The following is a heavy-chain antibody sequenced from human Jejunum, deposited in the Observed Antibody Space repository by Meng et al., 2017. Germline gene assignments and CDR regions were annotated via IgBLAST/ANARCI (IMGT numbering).Heavy chain of an antibody. CDR2: ISYDGSNE. CDR3: ARDFGVGYYWSDY. V-gene: IGHV3-30*01. Sequence: GGPLRLSCAGSGFSFSRYAMHWVRQAPGKGLDWVAVISYDGSNEFYADSVKGRFIVSRDNSNNTLYLQINSLRTEDTAVYYCARDFGVGYYWSDYWGQGTLVTVSS. CDR1: GFSFSRYA. J-gene: IGHJ4*02. D-gene: IGHD3-22*01.